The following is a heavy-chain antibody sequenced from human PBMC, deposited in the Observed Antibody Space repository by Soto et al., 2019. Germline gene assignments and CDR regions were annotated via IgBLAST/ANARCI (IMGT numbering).Heavy chain of an antibody. Sequence: GASLKISCKGSGYSFTSYWIGWVRQMPGKGLEWMGIIYPGDSDTRYSPSFQGQVTISADESISTAYLQWSSLKASDTAMYYCARLSSGYYKELDVWGQGTTVTVSS. V-gene: IGHV5-51*01. CDR2: IYPGDSDT. CDR1: GYSFTSYW. CDR3: ARLSSGYYKELDV. D-gene: IGHD3-22*01. J-gene: IGHJ6*02.